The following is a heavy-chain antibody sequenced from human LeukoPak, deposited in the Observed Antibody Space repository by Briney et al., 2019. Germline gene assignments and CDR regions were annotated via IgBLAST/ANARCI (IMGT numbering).Heavy chain of an antibody. Sequence: GGSLRLSCAASGVTFNNYWRHWVRQPPGMGLVWVSSIRFDGGDTAYAASAKGRFTISRDNAKNQMFLQMNNLRAEDTAVYYCAKEIDGFDVWGQGTLVTVSS. CDR1: GVTFNNYW. CDR2: IRFDGGDT. J-gene: IGHJ3*01. V-gene: IGHV3-74*01. CDR3: AKEIDGFDV.